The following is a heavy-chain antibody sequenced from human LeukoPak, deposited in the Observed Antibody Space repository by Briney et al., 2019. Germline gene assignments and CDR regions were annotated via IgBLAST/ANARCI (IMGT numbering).Heavy chain of an antibody. V-gene: IGHV3-66*01. Sequence: GGSLRLSCAASGFTVSSNYMSWVRQAPGKGLEWVSVIYSGGSTYYADSVKGRFTISRDNSKNTLYLQMNSLRAEDTAVYYCAKETRYSSSPRAHYYYGMDVWGQGTTVTVSS. J-gene: IGHJ6*02. CDR3: AKETRYSSSPRAHYYYGMDV. D-gene: IGHD6-13*01. CDR1: GFTVSSNY. CDR2: IYSGGST.